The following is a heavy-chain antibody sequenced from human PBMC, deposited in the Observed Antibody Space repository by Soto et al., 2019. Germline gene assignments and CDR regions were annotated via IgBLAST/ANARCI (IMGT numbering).Heavy chain of an antibody. J-gene: IGHJ2*01. D-gene: IGHD6-19*01. Sequence: QVQLVQSGAEVKKPGSSVKVSCKASGGTFSSYAISWVRQAPGQGLEWMGGIIPIFGTANYAQKFQGRVTITADESTSTAYMELSSLRSEDTAVYYCARVTFIAVGGEFWYFDLWGRGTLVTVSS. CDR1: GGTFSSYA. CDR2: IIPIFGTA. CDR3: ARVTFIAVGGEFWYFDL. V-gene: IGHV1-69*01.